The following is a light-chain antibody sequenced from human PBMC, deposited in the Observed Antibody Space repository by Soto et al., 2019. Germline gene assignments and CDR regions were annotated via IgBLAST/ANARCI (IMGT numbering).Light chain of an antibody. CDR1: STDVGVYNS. J-gene: IGLJ1*01. Sequence: QSALTQPASVSGSPGQSITISCTGTSTDVGVYNSVSWYQQHPGKVPKLMIYDVSNRPSGVSNRFSGSKSGNTASLTISGLQAEDEADDYCSSYTTGNTYVFGSGTKLTVL. CDR3: SSYTTGNTYV. CDR2: DVS. V-gene: IGLV2-14*01.